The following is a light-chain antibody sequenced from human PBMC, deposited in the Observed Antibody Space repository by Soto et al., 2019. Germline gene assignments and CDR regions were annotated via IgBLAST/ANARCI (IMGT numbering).Light chain of an antibody. Sequence: QSALTQPASVSGSPGQSITISCTGTSSDVGDYNYVSWYQQHPGTAPKLLIYEVSDRPSGVSNRFSGSKSGNSSSLTISGLQADDEADYFCTSYTTSSTLSVVFVTGTKLTVL. J-gene: IGLJ1*01. CDR1: SSDVGDYNY. V-gene: IGLV2-14*01. CDR3: TSYTTSSTLSVV. CDR2: EVS.